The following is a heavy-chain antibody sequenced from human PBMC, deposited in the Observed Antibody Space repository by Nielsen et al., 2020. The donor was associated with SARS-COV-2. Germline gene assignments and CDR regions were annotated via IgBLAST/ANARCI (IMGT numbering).Heavy chain of an antibody. CDR1: GGSISSYY. CDR2: IYYSGST. CDR3: ARSAVMPPPYYFDY. J-gene: IGHJ4*02. Sequence: SETLSLTCTVSGGSISSYYWSWIRQPPGKGLEWIGYIYYSGSTNYNPSLKSRVTISVDTSKNQFSLKLSSVTAADTAVYYCARSAVMPPPYYFDYWGQGTPVTVSS. D-gene: IGHD2-21*01. V-gene: IGHV4-59*08.